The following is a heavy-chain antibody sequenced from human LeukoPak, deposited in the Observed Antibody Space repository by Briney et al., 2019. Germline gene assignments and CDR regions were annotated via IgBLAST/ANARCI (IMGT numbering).Heavy chain of an antibody. CDR1: GYTFTSYA. Sequence: ASVKVSCKASGYTFTSYAMHWVRQAPGQRLEWMGWINAGNGNTKYSQKFQGRVTITRDTSASTAYMELSSLRSEDTAVYYCATDRGLGWFGASWGQGTLVTVSS. CDR3: ATDRGLGWFGAS. D-gene: IGHD3-10*01. V-gene: IGHV1-3*01. CDR2: INAGNGNT. J-gene: IGHJ5*02.